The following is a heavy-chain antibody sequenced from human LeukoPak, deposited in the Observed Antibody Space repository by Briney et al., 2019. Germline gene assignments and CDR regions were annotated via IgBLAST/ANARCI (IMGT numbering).Heavy chain of an antibody. D-gene: IGHD3-22*01. Sequence: GGSLRLSCAASGFTFSSYWMTWVRQAPGKGLEWVAVISYDGSNKYYADSVKGRFTISRDNSKNTLYLQMNSLRAEDTAVYYCAKDYYDSSGYYYVLDYWGQGTLVTVSS. J-gene: IGHJ4*02. V-gene: IGHV3-30*18. CDR2: ISYDGSNK. CDR1: GFTFSSYW. CDR3: AKDYYDSSGYYYVLDY.